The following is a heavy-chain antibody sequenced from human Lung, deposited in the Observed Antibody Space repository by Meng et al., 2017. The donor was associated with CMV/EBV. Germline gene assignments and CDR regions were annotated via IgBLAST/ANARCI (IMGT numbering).Heavy chain of an antibody. CDR1: GFTFNTYA. CDR3: AKGSEYGNSYLDY. CDR2: IFGGGGTT. J-gene: IGHJ4*02. V-gene: IGHV3-23*03. Sequence: GEXXTISCAASGFTFNTYAMNWVRQAPGKGLEWVSVIFGGGGTTYYADSVKGRFTISRDNFQKTLYLEMNSLRAEDTAVYYCAKGSEYGNSYLDYWGQGTLVTVSS. D-gene: IGHD6-6*01.